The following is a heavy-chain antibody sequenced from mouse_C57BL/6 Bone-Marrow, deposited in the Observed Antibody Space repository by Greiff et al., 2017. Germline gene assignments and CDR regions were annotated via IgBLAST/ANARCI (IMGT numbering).Heavy chain of an antibody. CDR1: GYTFTSYT. V-gene: IGHV1-4*01. CDR3: ASHGNYGVFYAMDY. D-gene: IGHD2-1*01. CDR2: INPSSGYT. Sequence: QVHVKQSGAELARPGASVKMSCKASGYTFTSYTMHWVKQRPGQGLEWIGYINPSSGYTKYNQKFKDKATLTADKSSSTAYMQLSSLTSEDSAVYYCASHGNYGVFYAMDYWGQGTSVTVSS. J-gene: IGHJ4*01.